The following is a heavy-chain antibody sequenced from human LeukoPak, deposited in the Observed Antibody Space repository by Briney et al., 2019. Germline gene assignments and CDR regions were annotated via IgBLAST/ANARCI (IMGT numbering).Heavy chain of an antibody. Sequence: AETLSLTCTVSGGSISSYYWSWIRQPRGKGLEWIGYIYYSGSTNYNPSLKSRVTISVGTSKNQFSLTLSSLTAADTAVYYCARSTELWFGELFWGYFDYWGQGTLVTVSS. CDR2: IYYSGST. CDR1: GGSISSYY. J-gene: IGHJ4*02. CDR3: ARSTELWFGELFWGYFDY. V-gene: IGHV4-59*01. D-gene: IGHD3-10*01.